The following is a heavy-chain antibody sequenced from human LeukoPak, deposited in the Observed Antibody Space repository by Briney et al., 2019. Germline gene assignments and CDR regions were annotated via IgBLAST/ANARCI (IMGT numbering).Heavy chain of an antibody. V-gene: IGHV1-69*05. D-gene: IGHD2-15*01. CDR2: IIPIFGTA. J-gene: IGHJ4*02. Sequence: SVTVSCKASGGTFSSYAISWVRQAPGQGLEWMGGIIPIFGTANYAQKFQGRVTITTDESTSTAYMELSSLRSEDTAVYYCAVGRACSGGSCYVLDYWGQGTLVTVSS. CDR1: GGTFSSYA. CDR3: AVGRACSGGSCYVLDY.